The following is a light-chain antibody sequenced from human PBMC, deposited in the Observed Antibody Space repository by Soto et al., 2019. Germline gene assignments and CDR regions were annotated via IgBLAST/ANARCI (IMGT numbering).Light chain of an antibody. Sequence: DIQMTQSPSTLSASVGDRVTITXXXXXSISTWLAWYQQKPGKAPKLLIYDAYSLESGVPSRFSGSGSGTEFTLTISSLQPDDFATYYCQQYNTYYSFGQGTKLEIK. CDR2: DAY. CDR3: QQYNTYYS. CDR1: XSISTW. V-gene: IGKV1-5*01. J-gene: IGKJ2*03.